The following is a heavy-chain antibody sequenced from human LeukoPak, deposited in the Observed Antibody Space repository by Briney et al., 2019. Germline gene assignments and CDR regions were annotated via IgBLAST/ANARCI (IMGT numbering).Heavy chain of an antibody. CDR1: GFTFSSYW. Sequence: PGGSLRLSCAASGFTFSSYWMYWVRQAPGKGLVWASRINSDARNTNYADSVQGRFTISRDNAKNTLYLQMNSLRVEDTAVYYCASGIGVGGSFDIWGQGTMVTVSS. CDR3: ASGIGVGGSFDI. J-gene: IGHJ3*02. V-gene: IGHV3-74*01. D-gene: IGHD3-3*01. CDR2: INSDARNT.